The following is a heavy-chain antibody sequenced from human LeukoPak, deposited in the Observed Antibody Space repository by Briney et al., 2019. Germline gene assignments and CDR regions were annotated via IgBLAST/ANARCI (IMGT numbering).Heavy chain of an antibody. Sequence: ASVNVSCKASGGTFSSYAISWVRQAPGQGLEWMGGIIPIFGTANYALKFQGGVTITADESTSTAYMELSSLRSEDTAVYYCARAEVGCSGGSCYPPNTTNYYYYYGMDVWGQGTTVTVYS. D-gene: IGHD2-15*01. CDR2: IIPIFGTA. J-gene: IGHJ6*02. CDR3: ARAEVGCSGGSCYPPNTTNYYYYYGMDV. CDR1: GGTFSSYA. V-gene: IGHV1-69*13.